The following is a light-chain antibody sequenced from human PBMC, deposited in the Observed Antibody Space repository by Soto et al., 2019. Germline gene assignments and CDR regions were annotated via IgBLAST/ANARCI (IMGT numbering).Light chain of an antibody. CDR1: QSISSSY. CDR3: QLYGGSHLFS. Sequence: EIVLTQSPGTLSLSPGEGAALSCRTSQSISSSYLAGYQQKPGQAPRLLIYAASSRATGIPDRFSGSGSGTDFTLTISRLEPEDFAMYCCQLYGGSHLFSFGQGTKLEIK. V-gene: IGKV3-20*01. CDR2: AAS. J-gene: IGKJ2*01.